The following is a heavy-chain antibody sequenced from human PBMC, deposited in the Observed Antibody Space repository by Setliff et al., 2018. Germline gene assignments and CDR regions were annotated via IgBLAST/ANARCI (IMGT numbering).Heavy chain of an antibody. CDR1: ENSFPSDW. J-gene: IGHJ3*01. Sequence: PGESLTISCKFSENSFPSDWIGWVRQTPEKGLEWMGIIFPGDSDTRYSPSFQGQVSISVDRSINTDYLQWSSLKASDTAIYYCTRHEDRNKCTSSSCYLENDAFDVWGQGAMVTVSS. D-gene: IGHD2-2*01. V-gene: IGHV5-51*01. CDR2: IFPGDSDT. CDR3: TRHEDRNKCTSSSCYLENDAFDV.